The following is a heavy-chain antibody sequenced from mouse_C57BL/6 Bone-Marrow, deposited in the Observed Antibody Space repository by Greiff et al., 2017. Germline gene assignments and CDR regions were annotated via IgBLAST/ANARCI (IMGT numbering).Heavy chain of an antibody. CDR2: ISSGSSTI. V-gene: IGHV5-17*01. Sequence: DVKLVESGGGLVKPGGSLKLSCAASGFTFSDYGMHWVRQAPEKGLEWVAYISSGSSTIYYADTVKGRFTISRDNAKNTLFLQMTSLRSEDTAMYYCARGNYGSSVWYCDVWGTGTTVTVSS. CDR1: GFTFSDYG. J-gene: IGHJ1*03. D-gene: IGHD1-1*01. CDR3: ARGNYGSSVWYCDV.